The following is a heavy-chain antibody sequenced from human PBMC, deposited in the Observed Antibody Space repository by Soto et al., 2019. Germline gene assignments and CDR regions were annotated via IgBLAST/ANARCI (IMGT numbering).Heavy chain of an antibody. CDR2: ISPYNGNT. J-gene: IGHJ4*02. V-gene: IGHV1-18*01. CDR1: GYTFTSYG. CDR3: ARSHSGVFDY. Sequence: QVQLVQSGAEVQKPGASVKVSCKASGYTFTSYGLGWVRRAPGQGLEWMGWISPYNGNTNYAQKLQGRVTMTTDTSTSTADMELRSLTSDDTAVYYCARSHSGVFDYWGRGTLVTVSS. D-gene: IGHD6-19*01.